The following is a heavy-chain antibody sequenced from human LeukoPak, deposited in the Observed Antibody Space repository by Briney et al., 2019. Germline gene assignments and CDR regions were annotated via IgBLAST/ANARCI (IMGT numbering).Heavy chain of an antibody. J-gene: IGHJ4*02. CDR1: GGSFSGYY. Sequence: SETLSLTCAVYGGSFSGYYWSWIRQPPGKGLEWIGEINHSGSTNYNPSLKSRVTISVDTSKNQFSLKLSSVTAADTAVYYCARVGDKVTDYWGQGTLVTVSS. CDR2: INHSGST. CDR3: ARVGDKVTDY. V-gene: IGHV4-34*01. D-gene: IGHD5-12*01.